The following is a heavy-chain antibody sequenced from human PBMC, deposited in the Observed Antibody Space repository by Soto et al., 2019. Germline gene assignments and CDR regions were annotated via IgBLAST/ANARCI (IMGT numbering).Heavy chain of an antibody. V-gene: IGHV3-23*01. CDR2: LSATGGST. CDR3: ARSLDVFLWLGELLSLGFDS. D-gene: IGHD3-10*01. Sequence: EVQLMESGGGLVQPGGCLRLSCAASGFTFDNYAMNWVRQAPGKGLEWVLGLSATGGSTYYAASVRGRYGISRDNSKNTLDLQMISLRAEDTAVYYCARSLDVFLWLGELLSLGFDSWGQGTLVTASS. J-gene: IGHJ4*02. CDR1: GFTFDNYA.